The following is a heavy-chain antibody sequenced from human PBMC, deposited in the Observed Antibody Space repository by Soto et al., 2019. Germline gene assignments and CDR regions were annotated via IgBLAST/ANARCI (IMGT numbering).Heavy chain of an antibody. J-gene: IGHJ6*02. Sequence: ASVKVSCKASGYSFTNSLMYWVRQAPEQRLEWMGWISADNGNTNYAQKLQGRVTMTTDTSTSTAYMELRSLRSDDTAVYYCARGRGDYSKDYYYYGMDVWGQGTTVTAP. CDR1: GYSFTNSL. CDR3: ARGRGDYSKDYYYYGMDV. D-gene: IGHD4-4*01. V-gene: IGHV1-18*01. CDR2: ISADNGNT.